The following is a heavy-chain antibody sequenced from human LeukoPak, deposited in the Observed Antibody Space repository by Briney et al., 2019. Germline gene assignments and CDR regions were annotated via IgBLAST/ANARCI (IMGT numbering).Heavy chain of an antibody. V-gene: IGHV1-18*01. D-gene: IGHD2-15*01. CDR2: NSGYKGNT. CDR1: GYPFGSYG. J-gene: IGHJ2*01. CDR3: ARDHGGKVDRYFDV. Sequence: ASVKVSCKASGYPFGSYGISWVRRAPGQGLEWMGWNSGYKGNTKYAQTFQGRVTMTTDTSTSTAYMELRSLRSDDTAVYYCARDHGGKVDRYFDVWGRGTLVTVSS.